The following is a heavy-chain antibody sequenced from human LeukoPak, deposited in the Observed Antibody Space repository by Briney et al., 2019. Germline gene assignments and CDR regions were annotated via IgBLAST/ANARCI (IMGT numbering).Heavy chain of an antibody. CDR2: ISGDADVT. J-gene: IGHJ4*02. V-gene: IGHV3-23*01. CDR1: GFSFSDSV. Sequence: PGGSLRLSCVASGFSFSDSVMSWVRQAPGKGLEWQSAISGDADVTYYAASVKGRFTISRDNSWNTAYLQMNSLRAEDTATYYCAKVGYCSNNCFRTHDYWGQGALVTVSS. CDR3: AKVGYCSNNCFRTHDY. D-gene: IGHD2-8*01.